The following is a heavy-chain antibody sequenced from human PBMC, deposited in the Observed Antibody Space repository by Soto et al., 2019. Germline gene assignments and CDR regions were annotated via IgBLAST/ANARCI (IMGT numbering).Heavy chain of an antibody. CDR1: GFTFSSYA. CDR2: ISGSGGST. Sequence: GGSLRLSCAASGFTFSSYAMSWVRQAPGKGLEWVSAISGSGGSTYYADSVKGRFTISRDNSKNTLYLQMNSLRAEDTAVYYCAKGHYDFWSGSPFYFDYWGQGTLVTVS. J-gene: IGHJ4*02. D-gene: IGHD3-3*01. CDR3: AKGHYDFWSGSPFYFDY. V-gene: IGHV3-23*01.